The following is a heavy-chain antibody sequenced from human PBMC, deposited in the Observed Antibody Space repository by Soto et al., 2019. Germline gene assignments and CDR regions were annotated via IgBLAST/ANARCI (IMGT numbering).Heavy chain of an antibody. V-gene: IGHV3-23*01. J-gene: IGHJ4*02. CDR2: VSANGQGI. CDR3: AKDPHYPPDYFHY. CDR1: GFTFSSSA. D-gene: IGHD3-10*01. Sequence: GSLRLSCAAYGFTFSSSAISWVRQAPGKGLEWVSAVSANGQGIYYADSVRGRFSISRENYKKTVFLHMDRLSAEDTAVNYCAKDPHYPPDYFHYWRPGTLVTVSS.